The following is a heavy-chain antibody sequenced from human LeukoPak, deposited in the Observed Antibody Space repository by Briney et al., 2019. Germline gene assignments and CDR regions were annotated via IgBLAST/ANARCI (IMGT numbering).Heavy chain of an antibody. CDR2: ISYDGSNK. CDR3: ARDTSPGGGCSSTSCYEGLEGYFDY. J-gene: IGHJ4*02. Sequence: PGGSLRLSCAASGFTFSSYAMHWVRQAPGKGLEWVAVISYDGSNKYYADSVKGRFTISRDNSKNTLYLQMNSLRAEDTAVYYCARDTSPGGGCSSTSCYEGLEGYFDYWGQGTLVTVSS. CDR1: GFTFSSYA. V-gene: IGHV3-30*04. D-gene: IGHD2-2*01.